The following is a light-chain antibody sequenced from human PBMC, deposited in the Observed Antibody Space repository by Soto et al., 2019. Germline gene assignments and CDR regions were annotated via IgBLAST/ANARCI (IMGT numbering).Light chain of an antibody. Sequence: QSALTQPPSASGSPGQSVTISCTGTSSDVGGYNYVSWYQHHPGKAPKLMISEVSKRPSGVPDRFSGSKSGNTASLTVSGLQAEDEAHYYCSSYADSNRVVFGGGTKLTVL. CDR1: SSDVGGYNY. CDR2: EVS. CDR3: SSYADSNRVV. V-gene: IGLV2-8*01. J-gene: IGLJ2*01.